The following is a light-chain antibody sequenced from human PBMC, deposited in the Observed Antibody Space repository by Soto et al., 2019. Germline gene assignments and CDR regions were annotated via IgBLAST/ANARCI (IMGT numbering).Light chain of an antibody. J-gene: IGLJ3*02. CDR1: SSDIGSCKY. V-gene: IGLV2-8*01. Sequence: QSALTQPPSASGSPGQSVTIFCTGTSSDIGSCKYVSWYQQHPGKAPKLIIYEVIKRPSGVPDRFSGSKSGNTASLTVSGLQADDAADYYCSSYADSNNLEMVFGGGTKLTVL. CDR2: EVI. CDR3: SSYADSNNLEMV.